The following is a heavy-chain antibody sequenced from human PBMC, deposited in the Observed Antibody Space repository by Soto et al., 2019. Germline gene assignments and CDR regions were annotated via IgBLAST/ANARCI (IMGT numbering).Heavy chain of an antibody. Sequence: EVHLAESGGGLVQPGGSLRLSCAASGLIFSSYSMNWVRQAPGKGLEWVSYIDSSSSDIHYADSVRGRFTISRDNAKKSLFLQMDSLRVEDTAVYYCVRDRPVDVVPTIPTYYYYMDVWGKGTTVTVSS. CDR2: IDSSSSDI. CDR3: VRDRPVDVVPTIPTYYYYMDV. CDR1: GLIFSSYS. V-gene: IGHV3-48*01. D-gene: IGHD5-12*01. J-gene: IGHJ6*03.